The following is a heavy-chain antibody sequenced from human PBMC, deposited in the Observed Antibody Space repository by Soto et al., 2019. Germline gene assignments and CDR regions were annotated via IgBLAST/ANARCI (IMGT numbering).Heavy chain of an antibody. J-gene: IGHJ3*01. CDR3: ARGYCGGGGCYLRRDAFDV. CDR1: GFTFSAYH. D-gene: IGHD2-15*01. Sequence: EVQLVESGGGLVMPGGSLRLSCAASGFTFSAYHMNWVRQAPGKGLEWVSSINPTSSHIYYADSVKGRFTISRDDSKNSVCLQMSRLRTEDAALYNCARGYCGGGGCYLRRDAFDVWGQGTMVTVSS. V-gene: IGHV3-21*01. CDR2: INPTSSHI.